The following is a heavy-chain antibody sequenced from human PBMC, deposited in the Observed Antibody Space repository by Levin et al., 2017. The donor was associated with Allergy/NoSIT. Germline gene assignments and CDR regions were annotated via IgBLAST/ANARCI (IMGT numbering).Heavy chain of an antibody. CDR3: ARVESNYDILTGYSLRADGYFDR. J-gene: IGHJ2*01. CDR1: GFTVSSNY. D-gene: IGHD3-9*01. CDR2: IYSGGST. V-gene: IGHV3-66*02. Sequence: GGSLRLSCAASGFTVSSNYMSWVRQAPGKGLEWVSVIYSGGSTYYADSVKGRFTISRDNSKNTLYLQMNSLRAEDTAVYYCARVESNYDILTGYSLRADGYFDRWGRGTLVTVSS.